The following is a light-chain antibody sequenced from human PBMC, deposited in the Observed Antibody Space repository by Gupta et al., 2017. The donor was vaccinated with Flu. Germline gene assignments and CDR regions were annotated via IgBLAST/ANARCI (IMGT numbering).Light chain of an antibody. CDR3: QQLNSYPPEIT. CDR2: AAS. V-gene: IGKV1-9*01. J-gene: IGKJ5*01. Sequence: RVTITCRASQGISSYLAWYQQKPGKAPKLLIYAASTLQSGVPSRFSGSGSGTEFTLTISSLQPEDFATYYCQQLNSYPPEITSGQGTRLEIK. CDR1: QGISSY.